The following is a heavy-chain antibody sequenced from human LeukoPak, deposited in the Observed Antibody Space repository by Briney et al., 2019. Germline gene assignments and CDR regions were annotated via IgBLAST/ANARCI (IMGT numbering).Heavy chain of an antibody. CDR3: AREGRNSSSWYAPPYFDY. Sequence: SQTLSLTCAISGDSVSSNSAAWNWIRQSPSRGLEWLGRTYYRSKWYNDYAVSVKSRITINPDTSKNQFSLQLNSVTPEDTAVYYCAREGRNSSSWYAPPYFDYWGQGTLVTVSS. J-gene: IGHJ4*02. D-gene: IGHD6-13*01. V-gene: IGHV6-1*01. CDR1: GDSVSSNSAA. CDR2: TYYRSKWYN.